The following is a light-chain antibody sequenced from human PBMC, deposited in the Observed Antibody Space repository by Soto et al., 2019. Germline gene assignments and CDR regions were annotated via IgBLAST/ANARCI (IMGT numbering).Light chain of an antibody. V-gene: IGLV1-40*01. CDR2: RNN. CDR1: NSNIGAGFD. CDR3: QSFGV. Sequence: QSVLTQPPSVSGAPGQRVTISCTGSNSNIGAGFDVHWYQQFPGTAPNLLISRNNQRPSGVPDRFSGSKSGTSASLAITGLQAEDEAYYYCQSFGVFGGGTKLTVL. J-gene: IGLJ2*01.